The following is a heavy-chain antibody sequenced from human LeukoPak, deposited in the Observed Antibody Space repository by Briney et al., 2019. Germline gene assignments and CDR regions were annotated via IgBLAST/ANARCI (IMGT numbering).Heavy chain of an antibody. J-gene: IGHJ6*03. V-gene: IGHV4-34*01. CDR3: EREPQSIAAAGTVYYMDV. CDR1: GGSFSGYY. D-gene: IGHD6-13*01. CDR2: INHSGST. Sequence: SETLSLTCAVYGGSFSGYYWSWIRQPPGKGLEWIGEINHSGSTNYNPSLKSRVTISVDTSKNQFSLKLSSVTAADTAVYYCEREPQSIAAAGTVYYMDVWGKGTTVTVSS.